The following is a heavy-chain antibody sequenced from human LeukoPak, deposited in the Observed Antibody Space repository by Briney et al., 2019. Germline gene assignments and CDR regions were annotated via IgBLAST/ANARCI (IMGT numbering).Heavy chain of an antibody. CDR1: GYTFINFA. J-gene: IGHJ4*02. Sequence: GSVKVSCKASGYTFINFAINWGRPAPGQRPEWMGWINAYNGNTKYSQKFQDRVTITRDTSASTAYMELTNLTSEDTAVYYCARGPRAAADDYWGQGSLVTVSS. CDR2: INAYNGNT. CDR3: ARGPRAAADDY. D-gene: IGHD6-13*01. V-gene: IGHV1-3*01.